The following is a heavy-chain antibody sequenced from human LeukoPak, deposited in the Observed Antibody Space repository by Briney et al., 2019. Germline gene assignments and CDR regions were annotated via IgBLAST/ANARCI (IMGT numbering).Heavy chain of an antibody. V-gene: IGHV3-23*01. CDR3: AKEPRVATIEIFDY. CDR2: ISGGGGVT. J-gene: IGHJ4*02. Sequence: GVSLRLSCAASGFTFSSYAMSWVRQPPGKGLEWVSSISGGGGVTYYADSVKGRFTISRDNSKNTVYLQMNSLRAEDTAVYYCAKEPRVATIEIFDYWGQGTLVNVSS. D-gene: IGHD5-12*01. CDR1: GFTFSSYA.